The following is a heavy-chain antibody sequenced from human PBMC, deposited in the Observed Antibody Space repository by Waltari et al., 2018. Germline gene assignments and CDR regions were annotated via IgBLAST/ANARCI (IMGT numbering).Heavy chain of an antibody. CDR1: GGTFSSYA. J-gene: IGHJ4*02. CDR2: IIPIFGTA. V-gene: IGHV1-69*01. CDR3: ARGPEHDYDSSGYYLLLDY. D-gene: IGHD3-22*01. Sequence: QVQLVQSGAEVKKPGSSVKVSCKASGGTFSSYAISWVRQAPGQGLEWMGGIIPIFGTANYAQKFQGRVTITADESTSTAYMELSSLRSEDTAVYYCARGPEHDYDSSGYYLLLDYWGQGTLVTVSS.